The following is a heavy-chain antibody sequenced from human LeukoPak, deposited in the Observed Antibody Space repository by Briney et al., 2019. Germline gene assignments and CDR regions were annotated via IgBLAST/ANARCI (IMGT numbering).Heavy chain of an antibody. D-gene: IGHD1-26*01. CDR3: ARAIRRGSYSTYYFGY. CDR2: INPSGGST. CDR1: GYTFTSYY. V-gene: IGHV1-46*01. Sequence: ASVKVSCKASGYTFTSYYMHWVRQAPGQGLEWMGIINPSGGSTSYAQKFQGRVTMTRDTSTSTVYMELSSLRSEDTAVYYCARAIRRGSYSTYYFGYWGQGTLVTVSS. J-gene: IGHJ4*02.